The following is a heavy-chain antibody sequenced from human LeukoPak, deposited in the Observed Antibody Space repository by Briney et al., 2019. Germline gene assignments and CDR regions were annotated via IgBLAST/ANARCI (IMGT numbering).Heavy chain of an antibody. CDR1: GGTSNSHA. Sequence: SSVKVSCKTSGGTSNSHAISGVRQAPGQGLEWMGRIIPNLGTTNRAQNFQGRVTLTADKSTNTAYMELTSLTSDDTAVYYCATTNDGGGYQWGDFFDFWGQGTLVTVSS. D-gene: IGHD3-22*01. CDR2: IIPNLGTT. J-gene: IGHJ4*02. CDR3: ATTNDGGGYQWGDFFDF. V-gene: IGHV1-69*04.